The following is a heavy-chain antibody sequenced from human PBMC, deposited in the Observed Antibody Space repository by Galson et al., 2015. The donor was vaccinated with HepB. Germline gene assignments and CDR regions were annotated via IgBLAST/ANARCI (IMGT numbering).Heavy chain of an antibody. CDR3: ARNGGYNFNYFYYIDV. Sequence: QSGAEVKKPGESLKISCKGSGYNFNSHWIGWVRQMPGKGLEWMGIIYPTDSDTRYSPSFQGQVTMSVDKSTSTVYLQWSSLKAPDTATYYCARNGGYNFNYFYYIDVWGKGTTVTVSS. CDR2: IYPTDSDT. V-gene: IGHV5-51*03. J-gene: IGHJ6*03. CDR1: GYNFNSHW. D-gene: IGHD5-24*01.